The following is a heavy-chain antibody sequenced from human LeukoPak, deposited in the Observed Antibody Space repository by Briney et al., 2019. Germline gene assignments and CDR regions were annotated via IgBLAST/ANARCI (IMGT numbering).Heavy chain of an antibody. D-gene: IGHD5-24*01. CDR3: ARAKQRWLQFGAFDI. Sequence: PGGSPRLSCAAFGFTVSSNYMSWVRQAPGKGLEWVLVIYSGGSTYYAVSVKGRFTISRDNSKNTLYLQMNSLRAEDTAVYYCARAKQRWLQFGAFDIWGQGTMVTVSS. V-gene: IGHV3-53*01. CDR1: GFTVSSNY. CDR2: IYSGGST. J-gene: IGHJ3*02.